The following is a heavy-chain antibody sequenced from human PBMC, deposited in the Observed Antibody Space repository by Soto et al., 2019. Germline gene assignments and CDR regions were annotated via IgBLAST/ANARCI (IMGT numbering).Heavy chain of an antibody. CDR1: GYSFTSYW. CDR3: ARGPSITIFGVVIIGAFDI. V-gene: IGHV5-51*01. J-gene: IGHJ3*02. CDR2: IYPGDSDT. Sequence: PGESLKISCKGSGYSFTSYWIGWVRQMPGKGLEWMGIIYPGDSDTRYSPFFQGQVTISADKSISTAYLQWSSLKASDTAMYYCARGPSITIFGVVIIGAFDIWGQGTMVTVSS. D-gene: IGHD3-3*01.